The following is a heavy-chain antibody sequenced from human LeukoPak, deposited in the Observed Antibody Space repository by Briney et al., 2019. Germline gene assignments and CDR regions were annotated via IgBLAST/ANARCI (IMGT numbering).Heavy chain of an antibody. CDR2: INSDGSST. CDR3: ARVDYYGSGTYYEYYLDY. D-gene: IGHD3-10*01. CDR1: GFTFSNYW. V-gene: IGHV3-74*01. J-gene: IGHJ4*02. Sequence: GGSLRLSCAASGFTFSNYWMHWVRQAPGKGLVWVSRINSDGSSTSYADSVKGRFTISRDNAKNMLYLQMNSLRAEDTAVYYCARVDYYGSGTYYEYYLDYWGQGTLVTVSS.